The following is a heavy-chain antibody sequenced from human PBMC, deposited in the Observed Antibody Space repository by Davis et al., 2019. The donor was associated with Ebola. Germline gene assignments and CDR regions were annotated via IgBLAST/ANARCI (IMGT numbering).Heavy chain of an antibody. CDR2: INPSGGST. V-gene: IGHV1-46*01. CDR1: GYTFTSYG. CDR3: AASAGTVGKFDF. J-gene: IGHJ4*02. Sequence: ASVKVSCKASGYTFTSYGISWVRQAPGQGLQWMGIINPSGGSTSYAQKFQGRVTMTRDMSTSTAYMELSSLRFEDTAVYYCAASAGTVGKFDFWGQGTLVTVSS. D-gene: IGHD1-14*01.